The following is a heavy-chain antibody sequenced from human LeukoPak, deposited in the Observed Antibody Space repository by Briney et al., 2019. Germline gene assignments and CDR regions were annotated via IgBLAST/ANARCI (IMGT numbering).Heavy chain of an antibody. D-gene: IGHD3-22*01. CDR1: AFTFSRYW. CDR2: IKQGGGEI. J-gene: IGHJ4*02. CDR3: ARDKGDYDTSGSLFVF. V-gene: IGHV3-7*03. Sequence: PGGSLRLSCVASAFTFSRYWMSWVRQVPRKGLEWVANIKQGGGEIYYVDSVKGRFTISRDNAKNSLYLQMNSLRAEDTAVYYCARDKGDYDTSGSLFVFGGQGTLVTVSS.